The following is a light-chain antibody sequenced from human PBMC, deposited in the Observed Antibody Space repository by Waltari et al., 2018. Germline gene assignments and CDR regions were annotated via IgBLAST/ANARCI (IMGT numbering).Light chain of an antibody. Sequence: ERVMMQSPATLSVSPGERATLSCRASQSVKNNLAWYQQKPGQAPSLLFYAGSTKATGVPARFSGSGSGTEFTLTISSLQSEDSAVYYCQQYDRWPPLTFGGGTKVEIK. J-gene: IGKJ4*01. CDR1: QSVKNN. CDR2: AGS. CDR3: QQYDRWPPLT. V-gene: IGKV3-15*01.